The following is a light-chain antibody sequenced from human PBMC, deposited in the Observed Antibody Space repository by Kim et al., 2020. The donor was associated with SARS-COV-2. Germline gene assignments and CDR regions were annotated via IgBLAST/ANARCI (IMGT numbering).Light chain of an antibody. V-gene: IGKV3-11*01. Sequence: LCPGERATLSCRASQSVGTYLGWFQQRPGQAPRLLIYDASNRATGIPARFSGSGSGTDFTLTISSLEPEDFAIYYCQHRSNWPLTFGGGTKVDIK. CDR2: DAS. CDR1: QSVGTY. J-gene: IGKJ4*01. CDR3: QHRSNWPLT.